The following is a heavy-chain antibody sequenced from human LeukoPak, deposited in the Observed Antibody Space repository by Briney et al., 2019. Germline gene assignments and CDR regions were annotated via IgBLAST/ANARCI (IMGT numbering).Heavy chain of an antibody. V-gene: IGHV3-43D*04. CDR1: GFTFDDYA. CDR2: ISWDGGST. CDR3: AKDFGGCDYFGAFDI. D-gene: IGHD5-12*01. J-gene: IGHJ3*02. Sequence: GGSLRLSCAASGFTFDDYAMHWVRQAPGKGLEWVPLISWDGGSTYYADSVKGRFTISRDNSKNSLYLQMNSLRAEDTALYYCAKDFGGCDYFGAFDIWGQGTMVTVSS.